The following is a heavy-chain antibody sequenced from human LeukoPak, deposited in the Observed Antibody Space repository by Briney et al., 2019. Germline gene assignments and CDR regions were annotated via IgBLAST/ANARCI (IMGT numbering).Heavy chain of an antibody. D-gene: IGHD7-27*01. CDR3: AKDGGLWVSAHWGDS. V-gene: IGHV3-23*01. Sequence: GGSLRLSCEGSAFIFSGHWMNWVRQAPGKGLEWVSGTSDRGDYTYYADSVKGRFTISRDNSKNTLYLQMNSLRAEDTAVYYCAKDGGLWVSAHWGDSWGRGTLVTVSS. J-gene: IGHJ4*02. CDR1: AFIFSGHW. CDR2: TSDRGDYT.